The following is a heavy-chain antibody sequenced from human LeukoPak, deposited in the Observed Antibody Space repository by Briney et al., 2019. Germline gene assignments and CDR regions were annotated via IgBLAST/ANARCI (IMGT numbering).Heavy chain of an antibody. D-gene: IGHD5-18*01. CDR2: IYYSGST. V-gene: IGHV4-59*08. CDR1: GGSISSYY. Sequence: SETLSLTCTVSGGSISSYYWSWIRQPPGKGLEWIGHIYYSGSTNYNPSLKSRVTISVDTSKNQFSLKLSSVTAADTAVYYCARHRVGGTAMGFLYFDYWGQGTLVTVSS. J-gene: IGHJ4*02. CDR3: ARHRVGGTAMGFLYFDY.